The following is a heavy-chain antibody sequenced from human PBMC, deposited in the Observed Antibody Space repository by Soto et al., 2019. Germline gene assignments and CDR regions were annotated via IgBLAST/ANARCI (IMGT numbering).Heavy chain of an antibody. J-gene: IGHJ4*02. V-gene: IGHV3-23*01. D-gene: IGHD3-9*01. Sequence: GGSLRLSCAASGFTFSSYAMSWVRQAPGKGLEWVSAISGSGGSTYYADSVKGRFTISRDNSKNTLYLQMNSLRAEDTAVYYCAKDDILTGYYIWAYLPGYWGQGTLVTVSS. CDR1: GFTFSSYA. CDR2: ISGSGGST. CDR3: AKDDILTGYYIWAYLPGY.